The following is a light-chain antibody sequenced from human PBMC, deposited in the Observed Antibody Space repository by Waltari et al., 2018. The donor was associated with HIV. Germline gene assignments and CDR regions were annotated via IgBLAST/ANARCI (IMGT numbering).Light chain of an antibody. CDR1: SSNIGNTP. CDR2: DND. Sequence: QSVLTQPPSVSAAPGQKVTISYSGSSSNIGNTPLCWYQHLPGTAPKLLIYDNDRRPSGIPDRFSGSKSGTSATLGVSGLQTGDEADYYCGTWDTSLNVWVFGGGTKLTVL. CDR3: GTWDTSLNVWV. V-gene: IGLV1-51*01. J-gene: IGLJ3*02.